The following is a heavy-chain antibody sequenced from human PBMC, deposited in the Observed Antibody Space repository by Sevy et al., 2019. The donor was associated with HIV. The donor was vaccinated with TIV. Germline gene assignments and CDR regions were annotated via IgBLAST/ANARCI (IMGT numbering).Heavy chain of an antibody. D-gene: IGHD1-1*01. CDR1: GFTFSSFS. CDR2: ISYDGSNK. J-gene: IGHJ1*01. V-gene: IGHV3-30-3*01. Sequence: GSLRLSCATSGFTFSSFSMHWVRQAPGKGLEWVATISYDGSNKYYADSVKGRFTMSRDNSKNSLYLQMNSLRAEDTAVYCCALERLFSNVAEYFQNWGQGTLVTVSS. CDR3: ALERLFSNVAEYFQN.